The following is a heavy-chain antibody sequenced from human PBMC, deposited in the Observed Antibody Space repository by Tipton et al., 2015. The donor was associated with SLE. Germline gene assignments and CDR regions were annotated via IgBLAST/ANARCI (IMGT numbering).Heavy chain of an antibody. CDR1: GGSISSSSYY. D-gene: IGHD3-22*01. V-gene: IGHV4-39*01. J-gene: IGHJ4*02. CDR3: ARLGYYDSSAGC. Sequence: TLSLTCTVSGGSISSSSYYWGWIRQPPGKGLEWIGSIYYSGSTYYNPSPKSRVTMSVDTSKNQFSLNLSSVTAADTAVYYCARLGYYDSSAGCWGQGTLVTVSS. CDR2: IYYSGST.